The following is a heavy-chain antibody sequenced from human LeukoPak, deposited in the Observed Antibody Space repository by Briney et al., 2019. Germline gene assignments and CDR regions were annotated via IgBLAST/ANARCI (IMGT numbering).Heavy chain of an antibody. CDR1: GDSVSSNSAA. Sequence: SQTLSLTCTISGDSVSSNSAAWNWIRQSPSRGLEWLGRTYYRSKWYSDYAVSVKSRITFNPDTSKNQFSLQLNSVTAADTAVYYCARTITIFGVVKPDAFDIWGQGTMVTVSS. D-gene: IGHD3-3*01. CDR3: ARTITIFGVVKPDAFDI. V-gene: IGHV6-1*01. CDR2: TYYRSKWYS. J-gene: IGHJ3*02.